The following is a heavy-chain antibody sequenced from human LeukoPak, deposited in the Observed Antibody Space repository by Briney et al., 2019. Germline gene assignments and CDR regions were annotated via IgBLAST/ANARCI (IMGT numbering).Heavy chain of an antibody. D-gene: IGHD3/OR15-3a*01. V-gene: IGHV3-9*01. CDR1: GFNFDDYA. Sequence: GGSLGLSCAASGFNFDDYAMHWVRQAPGKGLEWVPGITWHSESMDYADSVKGRFTVSRDNAKNSLYLQMSSLRVEDTALYYCVAVPETDFWTGFYLDYWGQGTLVTVSS. J-gene: IGHJ4*02. CDR2: ITWHSESM. CDR3: VAVPETDFWTGFYLDY.